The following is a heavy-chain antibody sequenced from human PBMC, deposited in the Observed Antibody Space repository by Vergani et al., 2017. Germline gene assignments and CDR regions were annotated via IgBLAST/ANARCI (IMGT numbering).Heavy chain of an antibody. Sequence: QVQLVQSGAEVKKPGASVKVSCKASGYTFTGYYMHWVRQAPGQGLERMGWINPNSGGTNYAQKFQGRVTMTRDTSISTAYMELSRLRSDDTAVYYCARGYSSGWYHPVYYYYMDVWGKGTTVTVSS. D-gene: IGHD6-13*01. J-gene: IGHJ6*03. CDR2: INPNSGGT. CDR3: ARGYSSGWYHPVYYYYMDV. V-gene: IGHV1-2*02. CDR1: GYTFTGYY.